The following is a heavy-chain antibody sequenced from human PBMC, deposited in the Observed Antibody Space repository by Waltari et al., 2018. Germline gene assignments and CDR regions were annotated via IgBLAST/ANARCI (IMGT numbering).Heavy chain of an antibody. CDR1: VLTFSTYN. CDR2: ISSDSSIM. V-gene: IGHV3-48*01. Sequence: EVQLVASGGGPVQPGGSLRLSCAASVLTFSTYNMNWVRQAPGKGLEWVSYISSDSSIMCYADSVKGRFTISRDNAKNSLYLHMNSLRAEDTAVYYCARDKSGLGYWGQGTLVTVSS. J-gene: IGHJ4*02. D-gene: IGHD3-10*01. CDR3: ARDKSGLGY.